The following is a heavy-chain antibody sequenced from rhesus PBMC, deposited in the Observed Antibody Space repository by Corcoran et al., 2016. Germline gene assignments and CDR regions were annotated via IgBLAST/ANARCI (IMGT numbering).Heavy chain of an antibody. CDR1: GYSFTSSW. D-gene: IGHD2-21*01. J-gene: IGHJ5-2*02. Sequence: EVQLVQSGAEVKRPGESLRISCKTSGYSFTSSWISWVRQMPGKGLEWMGSIYPCYSDTRYNPAFQVHGTISADKSISTTYLQGSSLKASDTATYYCAKDQGWVWGRGVLVTVSS. V-gene: IGHV5S1*01. CDR3: AKDQGWV. CDR2: IYPCYSDT.